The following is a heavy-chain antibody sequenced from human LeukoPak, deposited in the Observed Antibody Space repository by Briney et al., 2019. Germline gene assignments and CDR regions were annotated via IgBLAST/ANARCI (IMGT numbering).Heavy chain of an antibody. Sequence: ASVKVSCKASGLTFISSVVQWVRQARGQRLEWIGWIVVGSGNTKYAQKFQERVTITRDMSTSTVYMELSSLRSEGTAVYYCATSSRTYSSTDYWGQGTLVTVSS. CDR1: GLTFISSV. J-gene: IGHJ4*02. V-gene: IGHV1-58*01. D-gene: IGHD6-13*01. CDR3: ATSSRTYSSTDY. CDR2: IVVGSGNT.